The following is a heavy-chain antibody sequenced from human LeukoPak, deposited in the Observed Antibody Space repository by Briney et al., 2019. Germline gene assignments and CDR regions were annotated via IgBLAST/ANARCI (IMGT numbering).Heavy chain of an antibody. CDR1: GYTFSGSY. J-gene: IGHJ4*02. V-gene: IGHV1-2*02. CDR2: INPTSGVT. D-gene: IGHD1-26*01. Sequence: GASVKLSCKASGYTFSGSYMHWVRQAPGQGLEWMGWINPTSGVTKYAEKFQGRVTMTRDTSINTAYMEMSGLRSDDTAVYYCARDMYSGTYAHWCQGTLVTVSS. CDR3: ARDMYSGTYAH.